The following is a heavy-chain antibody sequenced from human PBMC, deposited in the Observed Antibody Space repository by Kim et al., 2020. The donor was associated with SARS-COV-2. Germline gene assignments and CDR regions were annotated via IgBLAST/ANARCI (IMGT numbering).Heavy chain of an antibody. J-gene: IGHJ5*02. V-gene: IGHV3-74*01. CDR3: ARGHPNRGFLEWLSPPHEARYNWFDP. D-gene: IGHD3-3*01. CDR1: GFTFSSYW. CDR2: INSDGSST. Sequence: GGSLRLSCAASGFTFSSYWMHWVRQAPGKGLVWVSRINSDGSSTSYADSVKGRFTISRDNAKNTLYLQMNSLRAEDTAVYYCARGHPNRGFLEWLSPPHEARYNWFDPWGQGTLVTVSS.